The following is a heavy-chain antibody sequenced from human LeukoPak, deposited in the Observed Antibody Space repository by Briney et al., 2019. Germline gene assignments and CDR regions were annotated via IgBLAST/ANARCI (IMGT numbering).Heavy chain of an antibody. J-gene: IGHJ4*02. Sequence: SVTVSCKASGGTFNSYAINWVRQAPGQGLEWMGGIIPIFGTANYAQKFQGRITITADKSTSTAYMELSSLRSDDTAVYYCARGRTSELWFGEKTFDYWGQGTLVTVSS. CDR2: IIPIFGTA. V-gene: IGHV1-69*06. D-gene: IGHD3-10*01. CDR1: GGTFNSYA. CDR3: ARGRTSELWFGEKTFDY.